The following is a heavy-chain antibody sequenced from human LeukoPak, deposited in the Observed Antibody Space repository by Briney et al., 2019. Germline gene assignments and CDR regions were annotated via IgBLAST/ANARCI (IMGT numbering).Heavy chain of an antibody. D-gene: IGHD3-10*01. CDR2: INDSGST. J-gene: IGHJ5*02. CDR3: ARGSYYYRSGSYYNQGAPLNWFDP. Sequence: NPSETLSLTCAVYGGSFSGYYWSWIRLPPGKGLEWIGEINDSGSTNYSPSLKSRVTISVDTSKNQFSLKLSSVTAADTAVYYCARGSYYYRSGSYYNQGAPLNWFDPWGQGTLVTVSS. V-gene: IGHV4-34*01. CDR1: GGSFSGYY.